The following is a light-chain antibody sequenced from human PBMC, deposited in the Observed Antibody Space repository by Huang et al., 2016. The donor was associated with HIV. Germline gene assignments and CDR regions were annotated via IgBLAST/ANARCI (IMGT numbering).Light chain of an antibody. J-gene: IGKJ4*01. CDR2: DTS. V-gene: IGKV3-11*01. CDR1: QSVCNY. Sequence: IVLTQSPATLSWYPGERVTLSCRASQSVCNYIAWYQQHPGQSPKLLIYDTSNRATGTPVRVSGSGSGTDFTLTINSLESEDFAIYYCQQRSSGVTFGGGTKVQVK. CDR3: QQRSSGVT.